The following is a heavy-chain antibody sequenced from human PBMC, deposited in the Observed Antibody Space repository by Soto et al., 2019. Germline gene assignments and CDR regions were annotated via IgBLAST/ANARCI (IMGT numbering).Heavy chain of an antibody. Sequence: SVKVSCKASRVAFSKYIVTWVRQAPGLGLEWVGGIIPIFGTANYAQKFQGRVTITADESTSTSYMEVNNLRSEDTAVYYCAKVRYSSPMGYYYGMDVWGQGTTVTSP. D-gene: IGHD6-19*01. V-gene: IGHV1-69*13. CDR1: RVAFSKYI. J-gene: IGHJ6*02. CDR2: IIPIFGTA. CDR3: AKVRYSSPMGYYYGMDV.